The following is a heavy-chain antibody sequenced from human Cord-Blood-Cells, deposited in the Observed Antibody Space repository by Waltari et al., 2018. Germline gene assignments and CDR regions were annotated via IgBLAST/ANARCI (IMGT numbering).Heavy chain of an antibody. J-gene: IGHJ6*02. CDR1: GFTFSSYA. CDR2: ISGGST. Sequence: EVQLVESGGGLVQPGGSLRLSCAASGFTFSSYAMSWVRQAPGKGLEWVSAISGGSTYYADSVKGRFTISRDNSKNTLYLQMNSLRAEDTAVYYCAKGGYCSSTSCYYDFWSGYYYYYGMDVWGQGTTVTVSS. V-gene: IGHV3-23*04. CDR3: AKGGYCSSTSCYYDFWSGYYYYYGMDV. D-gene: IGHD2-2*01.